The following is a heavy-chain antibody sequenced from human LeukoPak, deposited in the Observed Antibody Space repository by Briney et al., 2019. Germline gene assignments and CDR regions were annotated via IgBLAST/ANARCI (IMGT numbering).Heavy chain of an antibody. CDR1: RFTLSNYD. CDR2: IWYDGSNK. V-gene: IGHV3-33*01. D-gene: IGHD6-19*01. CDR3: ARGRGSGWPDYFDH. J-gene: IGHJ4*02. Sequence: GRSLRLSCAASRFTLSNYDMHWVRQAPGKGLEWVALIWYDGSNKFYADSLRGRFTISRDNSKNTLYLQMNSLTAEDTAVYYCARGRGSGWPDYFDHWGQGTLVTVSS.